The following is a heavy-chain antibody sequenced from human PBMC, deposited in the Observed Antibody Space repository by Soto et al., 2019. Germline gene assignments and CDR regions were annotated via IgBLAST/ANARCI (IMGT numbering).Heavy chain of an antibody. CDR3: TANWYGKWFDP. V-gene: IGHV3-23*01. D-gene: IGHD1-1*01. Sequence: EVQLLESGGGLVQPGGSLRLSCAASGFTFSNYAMSWVRQAPEKGLEWVSIISGSSSITYYADSVKGRFTISRDNSKNPLLLQKNILRADDTVVYYGTANWYGKWFDPWGQGTLVTVSS. CDR2: ISGSSSIT. J-gene: IGHJ5*02. CDR1: GFTFSNYA.